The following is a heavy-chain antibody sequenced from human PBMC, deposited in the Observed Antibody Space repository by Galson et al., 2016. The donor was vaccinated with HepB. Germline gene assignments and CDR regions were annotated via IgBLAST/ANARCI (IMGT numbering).Heavy chain of an antibody. D-gene: IGHD3-10*01. CDR3: ARERPGGSGSYYNNGY. V-gene: IGHV1-69*06. Sequence: SVKVSCKASGVSFSSYAISWVRQTPGKGLEWIGGIVPIFGTTNNAPKFQARVTITADKSTSTAYMELSSLTSEDTAVYYCARERPGGSGSYYNNGYWGLGTLVTVSS. CDR1: GVSFSSYA. CDR2: IVPIFGTT. J-gene: IGHJ4*02.